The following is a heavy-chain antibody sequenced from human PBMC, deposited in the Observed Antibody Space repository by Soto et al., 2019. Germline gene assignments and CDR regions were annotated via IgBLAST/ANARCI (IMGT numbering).Heavy chain of an antibody. V-gene: IGHV1-58*01. Sequence: ASVKVSCKASGFIFSSSAVQWVRQARGQGLEWIGRIVVGTGNTNYAQKLQERVTITRDMPTNTAYLEVSGLRSEDTAVYYCAADSAGYDSREFYYYGLDVWGQGTTVTVSS. D-gene: IGHD3-22*01. CDR2: IVVGTGNT. CDR1: GFIFSSSA. CDR3: AADSAGYDSREFYYYGLDV. J-gene: IGHJ6*02.